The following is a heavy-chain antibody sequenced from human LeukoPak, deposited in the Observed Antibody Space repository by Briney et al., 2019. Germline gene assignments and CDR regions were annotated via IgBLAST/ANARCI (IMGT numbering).Heavy chain of an antibody. CDR3: ARETYYYDSRWSGAFDI. D-gene: IGHD3-22*01. CDR2: IWYDGSNK. CDR1: GFTFSSYG. Sequence: PGRSLRLSCAASGFTFSSYGMHWVRQAPGKGLEWVAVIWYDGSNKCYADSVKGRFTISRDNSKNTLYLQMNSLRAEDTAVYYCARETYYYDSRWSGAFDIWGQGTMVTVSS. J-gene: IGHJ3*02. V-gene: IGHV3-33*01.